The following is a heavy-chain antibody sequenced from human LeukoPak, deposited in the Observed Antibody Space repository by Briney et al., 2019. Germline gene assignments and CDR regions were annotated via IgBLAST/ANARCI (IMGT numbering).Heavy chain of an antibody. D-gene: IGHD3-10*01. J-gene: IGHJ4*02. Sequence: GGSLRLSCAASGITFDDYAMHWVRQAPGKGLEWVSGISWNSGSIGYADSVKGRFTISRDNAKNSLYLQMNSLRAEDTALYYCAKDRGGSGSYYLFDYWGQGTLVTVSS. CDR1: GITFDDYA. V-gene: IGHV3-9*01. CDR2: ISWNSGSI. CDR3: AKDRGGSGSYYLFDY.